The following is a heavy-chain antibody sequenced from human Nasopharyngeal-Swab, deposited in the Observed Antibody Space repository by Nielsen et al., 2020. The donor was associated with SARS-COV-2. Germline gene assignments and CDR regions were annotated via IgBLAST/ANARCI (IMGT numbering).Heavy chain of an antibody. CDR3: AKDPTFYYDILTGYEQAFDY. D-gene: IGHD3-9*01. J-gene: IGHJ4*02. Sequence: WIRQPPGKGLEWVSYISSSSSTIYYADSVKGRFTISRDNAKNSLYLQMNSLRAEDTAVYYCAKDPTFYYDILTGYEQAFDYWGQGTLVTVSS. CDR2: ISSSSSTI. V-gene: IGHV3-11*01.